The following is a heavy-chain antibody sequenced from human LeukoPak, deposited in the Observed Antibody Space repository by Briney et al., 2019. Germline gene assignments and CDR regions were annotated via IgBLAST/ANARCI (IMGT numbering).Heavy chain of an antibody. CDR3: AKGGGGSSSGADNWFDP. CDR2: INPNSGGT. J-gene: IGHJ5*02. Sequence: ASVKVSCKASGYTFTGYYMHWVRQAPGQGLEWMGWINPNSGGTNYAQKFQGRVTMTRDTSISTAHMELSRLRSDDTAVYYCAKGGGGSSSGADNWFDPWGQGTLVTVSS. D-gene: IGHD6-6*01. CDR1: GYTFTGYY. V-gene: IGHV1-2*02.